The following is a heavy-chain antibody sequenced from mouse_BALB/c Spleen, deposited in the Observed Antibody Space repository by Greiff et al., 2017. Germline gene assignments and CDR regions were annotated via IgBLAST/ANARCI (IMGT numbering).Heavy chain of an antibody. Sequence: VMLVESGPGILQPSQTLSLTCSFSGFSLSTSGMGVGWIRQPSGKGLEWLAHIWWDDVKRYNPALKSRLTISKDTSSSQVFLKIASVDTADTATYYCARIEAHYEYDGDYAMDYWGQGTSVTVSS. J-gene: IGHJ4*01. CDR2: IWWDDVK. V-gene: IGHV8-8*01. CDR1: GFSLSTSGMG. CDR3: ARIEAHYEYDGDYAMDY. D-gene: IGHD2-4*01.